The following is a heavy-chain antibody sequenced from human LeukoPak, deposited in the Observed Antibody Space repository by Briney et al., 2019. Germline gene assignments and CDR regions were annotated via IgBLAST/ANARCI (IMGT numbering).Heavy chain of an antibody. J-gene: IGHJ4*02. Sequence: GGSLRLSCAASGFTFSSYGMHWVRQAPGKGLEWVAIMWYDGSNKYYADSMKGRFTISRDNSKNTLYLQMNSLRAEDTAVYYCALGSSGWYGGNFDYWGQGTLVTVSS. CDR3: ALGSSGWYGGNFDY. CDR1: GFTFSSYG. V-gene: IGHV3-33*01. D-gene: IGHD6-19*01. CDR2: MWYDGSNK.